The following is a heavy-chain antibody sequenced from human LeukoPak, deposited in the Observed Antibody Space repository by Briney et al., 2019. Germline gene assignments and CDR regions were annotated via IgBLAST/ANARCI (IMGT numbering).Heavy chain of an antibody. V-gene: IGHV3-21*04. CDR3: AKGENKLYYFDY. J-gene: IGHJ4*02. D-gene: IGHD1/OR15-1a*01. Sequence: GGSLRLSCAASGFTFSSYSMNWVRQAPGKGLEWVSSISSSSSYIYYADSVKGRFTISRDNSKNTLYLQMNSLRAEDTAVYYCAKGENKLYYFDYWGQGTLVTVSS. CDR1: GFTFSSYS. CDR2: ISSSSSYI.